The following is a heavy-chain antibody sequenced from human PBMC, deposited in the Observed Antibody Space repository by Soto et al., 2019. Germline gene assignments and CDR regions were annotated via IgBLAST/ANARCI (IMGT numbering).Heavy chain of an antibody. CDR3: ARRRSGSYYDC. CDR1: GFTFSSYA. J-gene: IGHJ4*02. CDR2: ISGSGDST. Sequence: EVQLLESGGGLVQPGGSLRLSCAASGFTFSSYAMSWVRQAPGKGLEWVAVISGSGDSTYYADSVKGRFTISRDNSKNTLYLKMIGRSAEVTAVYNCARRRSGSYYDCWGQGTLVTVSS. V-gene: IGHV3-23*01. D-gene: IGHD1-26*01.